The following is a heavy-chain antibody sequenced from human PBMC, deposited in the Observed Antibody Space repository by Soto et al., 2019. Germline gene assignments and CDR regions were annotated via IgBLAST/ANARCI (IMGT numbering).Heavy chain of an antibody. D-gene: IGHD2-21*01. J-gene: IGHJ5*02. CDR1: EFTFSNYA. Sequence: EVQLLESGGGLVQPGGSLRLSCTASEFTFSNYAMSWVRQAPGKGLEWVAAIRSSGGGAATNYADSVKGRFTISRDNSKNTLYVQMNSVRAEDTGVYYCTRCAVLSTTSGGWCNWFDPWGQGTLVTVSS. V-gene: IGHV3-23*01. CDR2: IRSSGGGAAT. CDR3: TRCAVLSTTSGGWCNWFDP.